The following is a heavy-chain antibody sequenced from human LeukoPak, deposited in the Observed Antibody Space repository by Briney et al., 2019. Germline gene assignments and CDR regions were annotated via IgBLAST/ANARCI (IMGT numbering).Heavy chain of an antibody. CDR2: ISDSGDST. CDR1: GFDFRNYA. D-gene: IGHD1-1*01. V-gene: IGHV3-23*01. J-gene: IGHJ4*02. CDR3: ARRTTSRAFDY. Sequence: GGSLRLSCVASGFDFRNYAMTWVRQAPEKGLEWVSSISDSGDSTYAADSVKGRFTISRDNSKNTLYLHMNSLRVEDTARYFCARRTTSRAFDYWGQGTLVTVSS.